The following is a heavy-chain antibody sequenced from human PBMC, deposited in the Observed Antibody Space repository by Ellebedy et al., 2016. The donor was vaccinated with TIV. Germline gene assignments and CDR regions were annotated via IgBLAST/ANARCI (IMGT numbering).Heavy chain of an antibody. V-gene: IGHV3-74*01. CDR1: GFTFSSYW. D-gene: IGHD3-9*01. Sequence: GGSLRLSXAASGFTFSSYWMHWVRQAPGKGLVWVSRMDSGGSTTDYADSVKGRFTISRDNSKNTLYLQMNSLRAEDTAVYYCARENVLRYFDWYSNWFDPWGQGTLVTVSS. J-gene: IGHJ5*02. CDR3: ARENVLRYFDWYSNWFDP. CDR2: MDSGGSTT.